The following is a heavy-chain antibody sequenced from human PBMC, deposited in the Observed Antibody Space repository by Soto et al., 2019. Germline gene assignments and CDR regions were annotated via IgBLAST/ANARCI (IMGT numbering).Heavy chain of an antibody. CDR2: ISYDGSNK. V-gene: IGHV3-30*18. D-gene: IGHD3-9*01. J-gene: IGHJ4*02. CDR3: AKAMGPYDILTGPLDY. CDR1: GFTFSSYG. Sequence: GGSLRLSCAASGFTFSSYGMHWVRQAPGKGLEWVAVISYDGSNKYYADGVKGGFTISRDNSKNTLYLQMNSLRAEDTAVYYCAKAMGPYDILTGPLDYWGQGTLVTVSS.